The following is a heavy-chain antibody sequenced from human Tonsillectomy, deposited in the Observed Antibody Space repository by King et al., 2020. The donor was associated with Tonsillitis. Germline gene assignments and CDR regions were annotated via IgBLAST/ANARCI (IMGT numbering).Heavy chain of an antibody. Sequence: VQLVQSGAEVKKPGASVKVSCKASGYTFSSYYIHWVRQAPGQGLEWMGRISPTGGSPINAQKFQGRVTMTRDTSTRTVFLELSSLRSDDTAVCFCASDLTVTFNYYYGLDGGGQGTTVT. CDR1: GYTFSSYY. CDR2: ISPTGGSP. CDR3: ASDLTVTFNYYYGLDG. D-gene: IGHD4-17*01. J-gene: IGHJ6*02. V-gene: IGHV1-46*01.